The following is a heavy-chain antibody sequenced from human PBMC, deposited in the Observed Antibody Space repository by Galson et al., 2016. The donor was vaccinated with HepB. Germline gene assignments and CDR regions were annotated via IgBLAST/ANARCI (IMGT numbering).Heavy chain of an antibody. CDR1: GFTFSSYG. CDR2: IWYDGSNK. CDR3: VKGEYGQRFLEWLAPFDY. V-gene: IGHV3-33*06. J-gene: IGHJ4*02. Sequence: SLRLSCAASGFTFSSYGMHWVRQAPGKGLEWVAIIWYDGSNKYYADSVKGRFTISRGNSKSTLYLQMNSLRVEDTAVYYCVKGEYGQRFLEWLAPFDYWGQGALVTVSS. D-gene: IGHD3-3*01.